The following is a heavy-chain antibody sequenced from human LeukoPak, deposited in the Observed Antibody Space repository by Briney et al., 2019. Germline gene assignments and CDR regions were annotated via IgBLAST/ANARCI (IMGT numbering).Heavy chain of an antibody. CDR1: GGSISSGDYY. CDR3: ARPHYYDSRIDP. CDR2: MYYSGST. V-gene: IGHV4-30-4*01. Sequence: SETLSLTCTVSGGSISSGDYYWSWIRQPPGTGLEWIAYMYYSGSTYYNPSLKSRVTMSADTSKNQLSLKLSSVTAADTAVYYCARPHYYDSRIDPWGQGVLVTVSS. D-gene: IGHD3-22*01. J-gene: IGHJ5*02.